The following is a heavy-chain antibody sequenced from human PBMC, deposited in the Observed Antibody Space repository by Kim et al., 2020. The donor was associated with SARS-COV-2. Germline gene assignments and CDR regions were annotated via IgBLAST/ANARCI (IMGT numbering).Heavy chain of an antibody. CDR3: ARVTSCRGTMFGCDY. Sequence: SETLSLTCTVSGVSIDSNYWTWIRQPPGKRLQFLGYLYYTGTTYHNPSLNSRVTMTLDTSKNQLSLRLRSVTAADTAVYYCARVTSCRGTMFGCDYWGQGTLVTVSS. D-gene: IGHD3-10*02. V-gene: IGHV4-59*13. J-gene: IGHJ4*02. CDR2: LYYTGTT. CDR1: GVSIDSNY.